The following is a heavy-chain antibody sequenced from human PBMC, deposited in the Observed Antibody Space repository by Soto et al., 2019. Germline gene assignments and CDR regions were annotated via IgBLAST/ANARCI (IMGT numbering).Heavy chain of an antibody. CDR2: IILALGTP. D-gene: IGHD2-8*01. V-gene: IGHV1-69*01. J-gene: IGHJ5*02. CDR3: GRYCTNTKCRGGYYLDL. Sequence: QVLLVQSGAEMKQPGSSVSVSCRASGDSFTNYAFTWVRQAPGQGPEWLGGIILALGTPHYSQRFQGRLTITADESSSTVYMELGRLRLDDTAVYYCGRYCTNTKCRGGYYLDLWGQGTLLIVSS. CDR1: GDSFTNYA.